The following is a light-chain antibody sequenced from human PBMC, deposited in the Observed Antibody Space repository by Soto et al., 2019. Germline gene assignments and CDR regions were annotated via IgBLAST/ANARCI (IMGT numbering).Light chain of an antibody. CDR1: QNITNW. V-gene: IGKV1-5*03. CDR2: KAS. J-gene: IGKJ1*01. CDR3: QQYNIYSWT. Sequence: DIQMTQSPSTLSASVGDRVTITCRASQNITNWLAWYQQKPGKAPNLLIYKASSLEGGVPSRFSGSGSGTEFTLTIGGLQSDDFAQYACQQYNIYSWTFGQGTKVEIK.